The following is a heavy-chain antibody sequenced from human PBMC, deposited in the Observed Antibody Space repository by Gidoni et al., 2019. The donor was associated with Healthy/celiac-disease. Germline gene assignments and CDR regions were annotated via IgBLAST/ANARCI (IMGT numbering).Heavy chain of an antibody. CDR3: ARWGDSDAFDI. V-gene: IGHV4-59*01. CDR1: GGSISSYY. J-gene: IGHJ3*02. Sequence: QVQLQESGPGLVKPSETLSLTCTVSGGSISSYYWSWIRQPPGKGLEWIGYISYSVSTNYNPSLKSRVTISVDTSKNQFSLKLSSVTAADTAVYYCARWGDSDAFDIWGQGTMVTVSS. CDR2: ISYSVST. D-gene: IGHD3-16*01.